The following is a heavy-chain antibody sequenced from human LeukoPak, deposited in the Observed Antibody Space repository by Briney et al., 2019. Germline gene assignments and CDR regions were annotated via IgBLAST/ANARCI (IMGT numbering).Heavy chain of an antibody. CDR3: ARARYCTSSSCPPGGFRNVFDV. Sequence: PSETLSLTCTVSGGSISNYYWNWIRQPPGKGLEWIGYIYNSGSTNYNPSLKSRVTISVDTSKNQFSLKLSSVTAADTAVYYCARARYCTSSSCPPGGFRNVFDVWGQGTTVTVSS. V-gene: IGHV4-59*08. CDR1: GGSISNYY. D-gene: IGHD2-15*01. J-gene: IGHJ3*01. CDR2: IYNSGST.